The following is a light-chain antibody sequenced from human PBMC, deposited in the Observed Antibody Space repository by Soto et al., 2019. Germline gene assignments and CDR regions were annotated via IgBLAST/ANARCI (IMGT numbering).Light chain of an antibody. J-gene: IGLJ2*01. V-gene: IGLV6-57*04. CDR3: QSYYSSDVV. CDR2: MDN. Sequence: NFMLSQTHSVSETPGKTVSISCTPSSGDIANNYVQRLQQRAGSAPTTVIYMDNQRPSGVPDQFSGSIDSSSNSASLTIAGLKTEDEADYFCQSYYSSDVVFGGGTKVTVL. CDR1: SGDIANNY.